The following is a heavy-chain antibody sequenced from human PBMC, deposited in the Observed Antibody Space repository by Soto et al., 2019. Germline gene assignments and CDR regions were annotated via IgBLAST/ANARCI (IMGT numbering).Heavy chain of an antibody. J-gene: IGHJ6*02. CDR3: ASEDYYYYGMDV. CDR1: GFTFSSYS. V-gene: IGHV3-48*02. Sequence: HPGGSLRLSCAASGFTFSSYSMNWVRQAPGKGLEWVSYISSSSSTIYYADSVKGRFTISRDNAKNSLYLQMNSLRDEDTAVYYCASEDYYYYGMDVWGQGTTVTVSS. CDR2: ISSSSSTI.